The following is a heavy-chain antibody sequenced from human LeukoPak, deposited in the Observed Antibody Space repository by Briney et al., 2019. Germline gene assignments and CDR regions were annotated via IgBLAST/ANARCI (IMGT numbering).Heavy chain of an antibody. V-gene: IGHV3-7*01. Sequence: GGSLRLSCVASGLSFGNYWMDWVRQAPGKGLEWVGNIKQDGSEKYYVDSVKGRFTISRDNAKNSLYLDMNSLTVEDTAIYYCTRDFDPWGQGTLVTVCS. CDR3: TRDFDP. J-gene: IGHJ5*02. CDR1: GLSFGNYW. CDR2: IKQDGSEK.